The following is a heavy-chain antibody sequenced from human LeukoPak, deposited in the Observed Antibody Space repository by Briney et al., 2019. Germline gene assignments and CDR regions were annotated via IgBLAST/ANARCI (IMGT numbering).Heavy chain of an antibody. Sequence: PGGSLRLSCAASGFTFDDHAMHWVRQAPGKGLEWVSGITWNGGSVGYADSVKGRFTVSRDNAKNLLFLQLDSVTAEDTAFYFCAKGEILGGVTGWPSKWGQGTLVTVS. CDR2: ITWNGGSV. J-gene: IGHJ4*02. CDR3: AKGEILGGVTGWPSK. V-gene: IGHV3-9*01. D-gene: IGHD3-9*01. CDR1: GFTFDDHA.